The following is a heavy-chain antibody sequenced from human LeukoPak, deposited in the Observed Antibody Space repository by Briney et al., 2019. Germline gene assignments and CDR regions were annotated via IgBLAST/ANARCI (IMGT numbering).Heavy chain of an antibody. J-gene: IGHJ4*02. CDR2: FDPEDGET. V-gene: IGHV1-18*01. D-gene: IGHD3-3*01. Sequence: ASVKVSCKASGGTFSSYAISWVRQAPGKGLEWMGGFDPEDGETIYAQKLQGRVTMTTDTSTSTAYMELRSLRSDDTAVYYCARSSYYDFWSGGSWGQGTLVTVSS. CDR1: GGTFSSYA. CDR3: ARSSYYDFWSGGS.